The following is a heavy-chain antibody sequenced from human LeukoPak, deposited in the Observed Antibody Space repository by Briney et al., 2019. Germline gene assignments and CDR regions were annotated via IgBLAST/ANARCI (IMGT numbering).Heavy chain of an antibody. CDR2: IYPGDSDT. D-gene: IGHD2-21*02. V-gene: IGHV5-51*01. J-gene: IGHJ5*02. CDR1: GYSFTSYW. CDR3: ARSPLAVTNWFDP. Sequence: GESLKISCKGSGYSFTSYWIGWVRQMPGKGLEWMGIIYPGDSDTRYSPSFQGQVTISADKSISTAYLQWSSLKASDPAMYYCARSPLAVTNWFDPWGQGTLVTVSS.